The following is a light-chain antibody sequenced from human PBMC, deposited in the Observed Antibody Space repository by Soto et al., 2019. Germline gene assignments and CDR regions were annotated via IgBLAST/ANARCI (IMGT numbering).Light chain of an antibody. J-gene: IGLJ1*01. CDR2: EVS. Sequence: QSVLTQPASVSGSPGQSITISCTGTNVDVGGCNYVSWYQHHPGKAPKLLIFEVSNRPSGVSNRFSGSKSGNTASLTISGLQSEDEADYYCASYTIKTTDVFGSGTKVTVL. CDR3: ASYTIKTTDV. V-gene: IGLV2-14*01. CDR1: NVDVGGCNY.